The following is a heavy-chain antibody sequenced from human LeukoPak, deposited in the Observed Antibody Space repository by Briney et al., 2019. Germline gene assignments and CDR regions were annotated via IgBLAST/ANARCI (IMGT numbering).Heavy chain of an antibody. D-gene: IGHD3-10*01. CDR2: INPNSGGT. CDR3: ARSTMVRGVIILFDY. V-gene: IGHV1-2*06. Sequence: ASVKVSCKASGYTFTGYYMHWVRQAPGQGLEWMGRINPNSGGTNYAQKFQGRVTMTRDTSISTAYMELSRLRSDDTAVYYCARSTMVRGVIILFDYWGQGTLVTVSS. CDR1: GYTFTGYY. J-gene: IGHJ4*02.